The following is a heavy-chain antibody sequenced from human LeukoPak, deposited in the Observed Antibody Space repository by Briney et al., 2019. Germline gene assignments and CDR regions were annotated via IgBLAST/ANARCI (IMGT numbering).Heavy chain of an antibody. CDR1: GFTFSSYS. D-gene: IGHD2-2*01. CDR2: ISSSSSYI. Sequence: GGSLRLSCAASGFTFSSYSMNWVRQAPGKGLEWVSSISSSSSYIYYADSVKGRFTISRDNAKNSLYLQMNSLRAEDTGFYFCVKDSSSWTSGEYFEYWGQGTLVTVSS. J-gene: IGHJ1*01. V-gene: IGHV3-21*04. CDR3: VKDSSSWTSGEYFEY.